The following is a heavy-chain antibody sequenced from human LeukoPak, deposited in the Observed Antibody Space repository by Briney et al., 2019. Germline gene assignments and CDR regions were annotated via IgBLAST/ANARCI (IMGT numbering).Heavy chain of an antibody. CDR1: GGSISSYY. Sequence: SETLSLTCTVSGGSISSYYWSWIRQPPGKGLEWIGYIYYSGSTNYNPSLKSRVTISRDTSKNQFSLKLNSVTAADTAVYYCARGRSSMVRGYYYYYMDVWGKGTTVTISS. CDR3: ARGRSSMVRGYYYYYMDV. CDR2: IYYSGST. J-gene: IGHJ6*03. V-gene: IGHV4-59*01. D-gene: IGHD3-10*01.